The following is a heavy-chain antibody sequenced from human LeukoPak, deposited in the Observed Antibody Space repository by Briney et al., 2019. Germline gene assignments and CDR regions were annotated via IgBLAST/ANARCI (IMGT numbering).Heavy chain of an antibody. CDR1: GGSFSGYY. CDR3: ARLAARRHWYFDL. J-gene: IGHJ2*01. D-gene: IGHD6-6*01. V-gene: IGHV4-34*01. Sequence: PSETLSLTCAVYGGSFSGYYWGWIRQPPGKGLEWIGEINHSGSTNYNPSLKSRVTISVDTSKNQFSLKLSSVTAADTAVYYCARLAARRHWYFDLWGRGTLVTVSS. CDR2: INHSGST.